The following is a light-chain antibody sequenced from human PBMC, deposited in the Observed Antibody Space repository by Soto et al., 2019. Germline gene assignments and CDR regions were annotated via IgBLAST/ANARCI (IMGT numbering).Light chain of an antibody. CDR3: SSYTSSSTLYV. J-gene: IGLJ1*01. V-gene: IGLV2-14*01. Sequence: QSALTQPASVSGSPGQSITISCTGTSSDVGGYNSVSWYQQHPGKAPKPMIYEVSNRPSGVSNRFSGSKSGNTASLTISGLQAEDEAEYYCSSYTSSSTLYVFGTGTKVTVL. CDR2: EVS. CDR1: SSDVGGYNS.